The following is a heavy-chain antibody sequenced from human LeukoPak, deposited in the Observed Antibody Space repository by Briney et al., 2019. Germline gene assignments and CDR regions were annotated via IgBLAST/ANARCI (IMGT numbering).Heavy chain of an antibody. CDR3: ARAGLYTSSGDSNDALDM. V-gene: IGHV3-21*01. CDR1: GFTFSSYS. J-gene: IGHJ3*02. Sequence: RGSLRLSCVASGFTFSSYSMNWVRQAPGKGLEWVSSICSSSSYIYYADSVKGRFTFSRDNAKNSLYLQMNSLRADDTAVYYCARAGLYTSSGDSNDALDMWGQGTMVTVSS. CDR2: ICSSSSYI. D-gene: IGHD6-6*01.